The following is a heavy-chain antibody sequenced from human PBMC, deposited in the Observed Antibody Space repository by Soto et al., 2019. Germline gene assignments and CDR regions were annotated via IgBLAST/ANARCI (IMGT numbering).Heavy chain of an antibody. V-gene: IGHV4-34*01. D-gene: IGHD6-19*01. Sequence: PSETLSLTCAVPGGSSSGYYWTWIRQPPGKGLDWIGEISHSGGTNYNPSLKSPVSISLDTSTNQFSLKLSSVTVADTAVYYCARDGRAVGGYYYAMDVWGQGTTVTVSS. CDR3: ARDGRAVGGYYYAMDV. J-gene: IGHJ6*02. CDR2: ISHSGGT. CDR1: GGSSSGYY.